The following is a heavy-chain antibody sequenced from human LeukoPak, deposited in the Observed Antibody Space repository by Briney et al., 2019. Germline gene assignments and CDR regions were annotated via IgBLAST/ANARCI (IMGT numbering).Heavy chain of an antibody. CDR1: AFTFSDYS. J-gene: IGHJ4*02. Sequence: GGSLRLSCAASAFTFSDYSMNWVRQAPGKGLEWISYIDTSSSTMYYADSVKGRFTISRDNAKNSLYLQMNSLRAEDTAVYYCARDLGYGSIGFYHYFAYWGQGTLVTVSS. CDR3: ARDLGYGSIGFYHYFAY. CDR2: IDTSSSTM. V-gene: IGHV3-48*04. D-gene: IGHD3-22*01.